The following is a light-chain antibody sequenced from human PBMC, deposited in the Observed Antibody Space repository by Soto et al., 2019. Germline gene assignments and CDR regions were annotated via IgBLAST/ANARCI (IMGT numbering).Light chain of an antibody. CDR3: HQYDDWPPYT. Sequence: EIEMTQSPATLSLSPGERATVSCRASQSVGNNLAWYQQKSGQAPRLLIYGAYTRAAGVPARFSGTRSGTEFTLTISSLQSEDFAVYYCHQYDDWPPYTFGQGTKLEFK. CDR2: GAY. CDR1: QSVGNN. J-gene: IGKJ2*01. V-gene: IGKV3-15*01.